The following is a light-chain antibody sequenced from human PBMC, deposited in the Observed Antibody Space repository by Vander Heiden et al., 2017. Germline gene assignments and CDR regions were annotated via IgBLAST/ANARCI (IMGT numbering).Light chain of an antibody. CDR3: QQRSNWPLT. V-gene: IGKV3-11*01. CDR1: QSVSSY. Sequence: VSTPSPDTLSSSAGERGTLTGRASQSVSSYLTWYQQKPGQAPRLLIFDASNWATGIPARFSGSGSGTDFTLTISSLEPEDFALYHCQQRSNWPLTFGGGTKVEIK. J-gene: IGKJ4*01. CDR2: DAS.